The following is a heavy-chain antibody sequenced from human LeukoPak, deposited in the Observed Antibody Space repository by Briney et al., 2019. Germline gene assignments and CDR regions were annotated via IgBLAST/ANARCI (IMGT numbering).Heavy chain of an antibody. CDR1: GYTFTSYG. D-gene: IGHD6-13*01. CDR3: ARDRSSSWTLWWFDP. J-gene: IGHJ5*02. CDR2: ISAHNGNT. Sequence: WASVKVSCKASGYTFTSYGISWVRQAPGQGLEWMGWISAHNGNTNYAQKLQGRVTMTTDTSTSTAYMELRSLRSDDTAVYYCARDRSSSWTLWWFDPWGQGTLVTVSS. V-gene: IGHV1-18*01.